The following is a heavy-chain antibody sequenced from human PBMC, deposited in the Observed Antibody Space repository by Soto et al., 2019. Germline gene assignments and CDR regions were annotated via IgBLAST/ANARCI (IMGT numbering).Heavy chain of an antibody. D-gene: IGHD5-18*01. J-gene: IGHJ6*02. CDR2: INHSGST. CDR3: ASTAMVLTVYYYGMDV. CDR1: GGSFSGYY. V-gene: IGHV4-34*01. Sequence: SETLSLTCAVYGGSFSGYYWSWIRQPPGKGLEWIGEINHSGSTNYNPSLKSRVTISVDTSKNQFSLKLSSVTAADTAVYYCASTAMVLTVYYYGMDVWGQGTTVTVSS.